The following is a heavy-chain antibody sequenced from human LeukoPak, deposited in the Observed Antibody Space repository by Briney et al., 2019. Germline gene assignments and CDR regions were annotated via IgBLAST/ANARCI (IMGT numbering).Heavy chain of an antibody. CDR2: IKQDGSET. V-gene: IGHV3-7*01. J-gene: IGHJ4*02. CDR1: GFTFSSYW. Sequence: GGSLRLSCAASGFTFSSYWMSWVRQAPGKGLEWVASIKQDGSETNYVDSVKGRFTISRDNAKNSVSLQMNTLRAEDTAVYYCARIAATATGCYGYWGQGTLVTVSS. CDR3: ARIAATATGCYGY. D-gene: IGHD6-13*01.